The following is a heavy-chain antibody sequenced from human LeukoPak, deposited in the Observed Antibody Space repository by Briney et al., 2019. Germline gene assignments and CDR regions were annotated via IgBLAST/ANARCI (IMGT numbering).Heavy chain of an antibody. J-gene: IGHJ4*02. Sequence: GGSLRLSCAASGFTLSGYWMHWVRQAPGEGLVWVSRMNSDGTVPTYADSVRGRFTISRDNARNTLYLQMSSLRAEDTAVYYCARYVVASACFDSWGQGTPVTVSS. CDR1: GFTLSGYW. V-gene: IGHV3-74*01. D-gene: IGHD2-21*01. CDR3: ARYVVASACFDS. CDR2: MNSDGTVP.